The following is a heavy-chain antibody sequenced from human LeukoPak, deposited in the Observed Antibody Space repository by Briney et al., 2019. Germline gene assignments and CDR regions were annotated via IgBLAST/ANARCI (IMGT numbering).Heavy chain of an antibody. CDR2: INHSGST. CDR1: GGSFSGYY. J-gene: IGHJ6*03. Sequence: PSETLSLTCAVYGGSFSGYYWSWIRQPPGKGLEWIGEINHSGSTNYNPSLKSRVTISVDTSKKQSSLKLRSVTAADTAEYYSARESDETYYDILTGYHTYYYYYYMDVWGKGTTVTISS. CDR3: ARESDETYYDILTGYHTYYYYYYMDV. D-gene: IGHD3-9*01. V-gene: IGHV4-34*01.